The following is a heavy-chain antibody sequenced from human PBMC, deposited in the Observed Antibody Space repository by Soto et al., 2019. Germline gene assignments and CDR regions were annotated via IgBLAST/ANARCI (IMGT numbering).Heavy chain of an antibody. CDR1: GYSFTSHL. CDR3: ARRDCSSTSCQIKWFDP. D-gene: IGHD2-2*01. V-gene: IGHV5-10-1*01. Sequence: GESLKISCKGFGYSFTSHLISWVRQMPVKGLEWMGTLDPSDSYTNYSPSFQGHVTISVDKSISTAYLQWSSLKASDTAIYYCARRDCSSTSCQIKWFDPLGQGTQVTVSS. CDR2: LDPSDSYT. J-gene: IGHJ5*02.